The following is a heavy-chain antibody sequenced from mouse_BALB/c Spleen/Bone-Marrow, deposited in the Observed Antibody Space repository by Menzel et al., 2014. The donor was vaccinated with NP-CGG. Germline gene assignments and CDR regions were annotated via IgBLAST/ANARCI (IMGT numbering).Heavy chain of an antibody. CDR1: GYTFTTYT. CDR2: INPSSGYT. Sequence: VQLQQSGAELARPGASVKMSCRASGYTFTTYTIHWVRQRPGQGLEWIGYINPSSGYTNYNQKFKDKATLTADKSSSTAYMQLSSPTSEDSAVYYCARRDDGYVFFDYWGQGTTLTVSS. V-gene: IGHV1-4*01. CDR3: ARRDDGYVFFDY. J-gene: IGHJ2*01. D-gene: IGHD2-3*01.